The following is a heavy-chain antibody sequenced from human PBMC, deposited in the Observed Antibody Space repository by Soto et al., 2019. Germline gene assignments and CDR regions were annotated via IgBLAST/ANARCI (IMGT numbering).Heavy chain of an antibody. D-gene: IGHD4-17*01. V-gene: IGHV1-69*12. CDR3: ARDEGGGDYVWYFDL. Sequence: QVQLVQSGAEVKKPGSSVKVSCKASGGTFSSYAISWVRQAPGQGLEWMGGIIPIFGTANYAQKFQGRVTITADESTSTAYMELSSLRSEDTAVDYCARDEGGGDYVWYFDLWGRGTLVTVSS. CDR1: GGTFSSYA. CDR2: IIPIFGTA. J-gene: IGHJ2*01.